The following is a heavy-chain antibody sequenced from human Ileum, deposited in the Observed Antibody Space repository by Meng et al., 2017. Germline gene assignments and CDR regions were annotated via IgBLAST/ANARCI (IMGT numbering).Heavy chain of an antibody. CDR2: IYASVST. V-gene: IGHV4-4*07. J-gene: IGHJ2*01. Sequence: QVQLQDAGPGLGKPSETLSLTCQVSGGSISNYYWSWIRQPAGKGLEWIGRIYASVSTNYNPSLRTRITMSVDTSKSQFSLKLTSITAADTAVYYCVRDGSSSSGGTLWGRGTLVTGSS. D-gene: IGHD2-2*01. CDR1: GGSISNYY. CDR3: VRDGSSSSGGTL.